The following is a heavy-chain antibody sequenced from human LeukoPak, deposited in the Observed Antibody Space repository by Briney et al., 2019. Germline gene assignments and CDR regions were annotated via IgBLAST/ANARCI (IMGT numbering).Heavy chain of an antibody. CDR3: AREPSGAVAGYYFDS. V-gene: IGHV4-39*07. D-gene: IGHD6-19*01. Sequence: SETPSLTCTVSGGSISRSGYYWGWIRQPPGKGLEWIGSIHYSGSTYNNPSLKSRVTISVDTSKNQFSLKLNSVTAADTAMYFCAREPSGAVAGYYFDSWGQGTLVTVSS. CDR2: IHYSGST. J-gene: IGHJ4*02. CDR1: GGSISRSGYY.